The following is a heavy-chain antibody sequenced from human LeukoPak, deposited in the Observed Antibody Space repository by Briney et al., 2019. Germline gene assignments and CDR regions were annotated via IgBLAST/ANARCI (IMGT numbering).Heavy chain of an antibody. V-gene: IGHV3-49*04. Sequence: GGSLRLSCTASGFTFGDYAMSWVRQAPGKGLEWVGFIRSKAYGGTTEYAASVKGRFTISRDDSKSIAYLQMNSLKTEDTAVYYCTRDRSWHSSGWYYGYWGQGTLVTVSS. CDR2: IRSKAYGGTT. J-gene: IGHJ4*02. CDR1: GFTFGDYA. CDR3: TRDRSWHSSGWYYGY. D-gene: IGHD6-19*01.